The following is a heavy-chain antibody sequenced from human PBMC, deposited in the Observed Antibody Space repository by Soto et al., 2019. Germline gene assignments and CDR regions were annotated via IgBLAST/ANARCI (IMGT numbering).Heavy chain of an antibody. V-gene: IGHV3-23*01. CDR1: GFTFNNYA. CDR2: ISGTGGST. CDR3: ATATTTVTTDY. D-gene: IGHD4-17*01. J-gene: IGHJ4*02. Sequence: GGPLRLSCAASGFTFNNYAMNRVRQAPGKGLEWVATISGTGGSTYYADSVKGRFTISRDNSKNTLYLQMNSLRVEDTAVYYCATATTTVTTDYWGQGTLVTVSS.